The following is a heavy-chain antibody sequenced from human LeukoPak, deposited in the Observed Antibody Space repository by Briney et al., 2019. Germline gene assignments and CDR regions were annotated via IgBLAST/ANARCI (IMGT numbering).Heavy chain of an antibody. J-gene: IGHJ4*02. CDR2: ISPSGDDT. Sequence: GGSLRLSCAASGFTFSSYSMSWVRRAPGKGLEWVSGISPSGDDTNYADSVKGRFTISRDNSKNTLYLQMNSLRAEDTAVYYCAKDQFDGYNAFAYWGQGTLVTVSS. V-gene: IGHV3-23*01. CDR3: AKDQFDGYNAFAY. CDR1: GFTFSSYS. D-gene: IGHD5-24*01.